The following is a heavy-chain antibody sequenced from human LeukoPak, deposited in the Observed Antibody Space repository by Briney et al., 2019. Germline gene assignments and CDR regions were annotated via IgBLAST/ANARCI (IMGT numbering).Heavy chain of an antibody. J-gene: IGHJ5*02. CDR2: INPNSGGT. Sequence: ASVKVSCKASGYTFTGYYMHWVRQAPGQGLEWMGWINPNSGGTSYAQKFQGRVTMTRDTPISTVYMELSRLGSDDTAVYYCARLKSTISSGWFDPWGQGTLVTVSS. V-gene: IGHV1-2*02. CDR1: GYTFTGYY. CDR3: ARLKSTISSGWFDP. D-gene: IGHD6-6*01.